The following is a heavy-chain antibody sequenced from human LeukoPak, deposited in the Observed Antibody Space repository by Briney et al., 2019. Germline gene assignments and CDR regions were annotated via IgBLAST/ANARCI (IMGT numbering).Heavy chain of an antibody. CDR2: ITSSSSYI. CDR3: ARDPYSGNYGAYYYYYMDV. CDR1: GFTFTSYN. J-gene: IGHJ6*03. D-gene: IGHD1-26*01. Sequence: GGSLRLSCAASGFTFTSYNMNWVRQAPGKGLEWVSSITSSSSYIYYADSVKGRFTISRDNAKNSLYLQMYSLRVEDTAEYYCARDPYSGNYGAYYYYYMDVWGKGTTVTVSS. V-gene: IGHV3-21*06.